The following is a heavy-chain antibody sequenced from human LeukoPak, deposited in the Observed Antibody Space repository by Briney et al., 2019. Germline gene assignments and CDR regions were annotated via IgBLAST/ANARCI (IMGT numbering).Heavy chain of an antibody. CDR1: GGSFSGYY. J-gene: IGHJ4*02. Sequence: SETLSLTCAVHGGSFSGYYWSWIRQPPGKGLEWIGEINHSGSTNYNPSLKSRVTISVDTSKNQFSLKLSSVTAADTAVYYCARAGYSSSWGFDYWGQGTLVTVSS. CDR2: INHSGST. V-gene: IGHV4-34*01. CDR3: ARAGYSSSWGFDY. D-gene: IGHD6-13*01.